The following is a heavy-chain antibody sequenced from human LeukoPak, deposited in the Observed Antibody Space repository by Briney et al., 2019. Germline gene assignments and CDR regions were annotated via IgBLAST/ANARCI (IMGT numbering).Heavy chain of an antibody. CDR1: GGSISSGGYS. CDR2: IYYSGST. V-gene: IGHV4-30-4*07. J-gene: IGHJ5*02. D-gene: IGHD6-13*01. Sequence: SETLSLTCAVSGGSISSGGYSWSWIRQPPGKGLEWIVYIYYSGSTYYNPSLKSRVTISVDTSKNQFSLKLSSVTAADTAVYYCARAREPAAAGKRWFDPWGQGTLVTVSS. CDR3: ARAREPAAAGKRWFDP.